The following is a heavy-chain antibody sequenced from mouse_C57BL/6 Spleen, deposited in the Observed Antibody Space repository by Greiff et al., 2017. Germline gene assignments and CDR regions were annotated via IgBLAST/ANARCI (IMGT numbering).Heavy chain of an antibody. CDR3: ARNYGSSDWYFDV. V-gene: IGHV1-82*01. CDR1: GYAFSSYW. D-gene: IGHD1-1*01. J-gene: IGHJ1*03. Sequence: QVQLQQSGPELVKPGASVKISCKASGYAFSSYWMNWVKQRPGKGLEWIGRIYPGDGYTNYNGKFKGKATLTADKSSSTAYMQLSSLTSEDSAVYSCARNYGSSDWYFDVWGTGTTVTVSS. CDR2: IYPGDGYT.